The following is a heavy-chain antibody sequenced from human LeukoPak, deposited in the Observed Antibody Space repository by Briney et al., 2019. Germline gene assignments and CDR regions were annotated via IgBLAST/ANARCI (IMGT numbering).Heavy chain of an antibody. V-gene: IGHV1-18*01. D-gene: IGHD6-19*01. CDR3: ARDRVAVAYFDY. CDR2: ISAYNGNT. J-gene: IGHJ4*02. Sequence: ASVKVSCKASGYTFTGYCISWVRQAPGQGLEWMGWISAYNGNTNYAQKLQGRVTMTTDTSTSTAYMELRSLRSDDTAVYYCARDRVAVAYFDYWGQGTLVTVSS. CDR1: GYTFTGYC.